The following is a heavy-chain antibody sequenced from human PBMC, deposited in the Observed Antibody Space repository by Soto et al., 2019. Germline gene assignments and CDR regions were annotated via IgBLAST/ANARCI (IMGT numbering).Heavy chain of an antibody. CDR1: GDSINNNDYY. V-gene: IGHV4-30-4*01. CDR2: VYYSGST. J-gene: IGHJ2*01. Sequence: QLHESGPGVVKPSETLSLTCTVSGDSINNNDYYWNWSRQTPGKVLEWIGYVYYSGSTYYIQSLKSRLSMSVDTSKNQFSLKLSSVTAADTAIYYCARMSYYYDKWYFDLWGRGTLVTVSS. CDR3: ARMSYYYDKWYFDL. D-gene: IGHD3-22*01.